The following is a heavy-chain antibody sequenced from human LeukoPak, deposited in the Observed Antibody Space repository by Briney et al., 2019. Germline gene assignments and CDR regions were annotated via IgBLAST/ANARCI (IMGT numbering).Heavy chain of an antibody. J-gene: IGHJ4*02. Sequence: PGGSLRLSCAASGFTLSSYSMDWVRQAPGKGLEWVSYISSSSSSIYYADSVKGRFTISRDNVKNSLYLQMNSLRAEDTAVYYCARVLYYDSSGLPGTLGYWGQGTLVTVSS. D-gene: IGHD3-22*01. CDR3: ARVLYYDSSGLPGTLGY. CDR1: GFTLSSYS. CDR2: ISSSSSSI. V-gene: IGHV3-48*01.